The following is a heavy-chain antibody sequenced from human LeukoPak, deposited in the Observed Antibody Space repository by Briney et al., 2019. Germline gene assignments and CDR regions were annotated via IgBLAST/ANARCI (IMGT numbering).Heavy chain of an antibody. CDR3: ARGEASTIFGVVWFDP. V-gene: IGHV1-2*02. CDR2: INPNSGGT. D-gene: IGHD3-3*01. CDR1: GYTFTGYY. Sequence: ASVKVSCKASGYTFTGYYMHWVRQAPGQGLEWMGWINPNSGGTNYAQKFQGRVTMTRDTSISTAYMELSRLRSDDTAVYYCARGEASTIFGVVWFDPWGQGTLVTVFS. J-gene: IGHJ5*02.